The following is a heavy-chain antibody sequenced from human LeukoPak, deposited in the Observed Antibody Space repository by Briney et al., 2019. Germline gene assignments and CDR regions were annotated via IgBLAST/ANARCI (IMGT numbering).Heavy chain of an antibody. Sequence: SETLSLTCTASGDSISNYYWSWIRQPAGKGLEWIGYIYYSGSTNYNPSLKSRITISLDTSKNQFSLKLSSVTAADTAVYYCAREESMVRGTSWFDPWGQGTLVTVSS. D-gene: IGHD3-10*01. CDR1: GDSISNYY. CDR3: AREESMVRGTSWFDP. CDR2: IYYSGST. J-gene: IGHJ5*02. V-gene: IGHV4-59*01.